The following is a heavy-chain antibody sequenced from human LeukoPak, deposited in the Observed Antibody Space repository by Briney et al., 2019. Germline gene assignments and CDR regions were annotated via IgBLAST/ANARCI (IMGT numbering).Heavy chain of an antibody. V-gene: IGHV3-23*01. Sequence: GGSLRLSCAASGFTFSSYAMSWVRQAPGKGLEWVSAISGSGGSTYYADSVKGRFTISRDNSKNSLYLQMNSLRAEDTAVYYCARGFLGITLLLGAFDIWGQGTMVTVSS. CDR1: GFTFSSYA. J-gene: IGHJ3*02. D-gene: IGHD3-10*01. CDR2: ISGSGGST. CDR3: ARGFLGITLLLGAFDI.